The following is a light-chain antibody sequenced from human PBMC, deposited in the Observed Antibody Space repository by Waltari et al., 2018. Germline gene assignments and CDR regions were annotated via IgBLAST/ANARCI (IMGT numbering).Light chain of an antibody. Sequence: EMVLTQSPATLSVSPGASVALCCRASQSNSSSLARYQQKPGQAPRHLLFGTSTRATGVPARFSGSGSGTEFTLTISNMQSEDFGVYYCQQYGHWPPITFGQGTRLEIE. CDR1: QSNSSS. V-gene: IGKV3-15*01. CDR2: GTS. CDR3: QQYGHWPPIT. J-gene: IGKJ5*01.